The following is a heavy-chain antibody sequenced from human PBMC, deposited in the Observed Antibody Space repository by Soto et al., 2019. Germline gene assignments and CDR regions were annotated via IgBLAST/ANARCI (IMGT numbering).Heavy chain of an antibody. CDR1: GGTFSGYT. CDR3: ANRGYSYGFVIY. Sequence: QVQLVQSGAEVKKPGSSGKVSCKASGGTFSGYTFSWVRQAPGQGLEWMGRIIPMLGIANYAQKFQGRVTITADKSTSTAYMKLSSLRSEDTAVYYCANRGYSYGFVIYWGQGTLVTVSS. CDR2: IIPMLGIA. J-gene: IGHJ4*02. V-gene: IGHV1-69*02. D-gene: IGHD5-18*01.